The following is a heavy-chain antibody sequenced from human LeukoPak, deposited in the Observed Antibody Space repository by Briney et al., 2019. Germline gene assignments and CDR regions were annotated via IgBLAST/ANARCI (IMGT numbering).Heavy chain of an antibody. V-gene: IGHV3-13*01. CDR2: IGTAGDT. Sequence: SGGSLRLSCAASGFTFSSYDMHWVRQATGKGLEWVSAIGTAGDTYYPGSVKGRFTISRENAKNSLYLQMNSLRAGDTAVYYCARASQMYSSGSFDYWGQGTLVTVSS. CDR3: ARASQMYSSGSFDY. CDR1: GFTFSSYD. J-gene: IGHJ4*02. D-gene: IGHD6-19*01.